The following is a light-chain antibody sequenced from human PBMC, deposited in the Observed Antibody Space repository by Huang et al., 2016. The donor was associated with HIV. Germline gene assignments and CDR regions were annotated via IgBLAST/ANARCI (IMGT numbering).Light chain of an antibody. Sequence: DIVMTQSPLSLVVTPGEPASISCRSSQNLLHRNGFNYLDWYLQKPGQSPQLLIYLAFNRASGVPDRFSGSGSGTDFTLEISRVEAEDVGVFYCMQALQTPITFGQGTRLEIK. V-gene: IGKV2-28*01. CDR2: LAF. CDR3: MQALQTPIT. J-gene: IGKJ5*01. CDR1: QNLLHRNGFNY.